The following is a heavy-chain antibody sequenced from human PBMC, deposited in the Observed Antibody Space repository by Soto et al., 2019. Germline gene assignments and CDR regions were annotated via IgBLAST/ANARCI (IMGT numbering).Heavy chain of an antibody. CDR2: ISTYNGDA. CDR3: ARSGSVPYSYYGLDV. J-gene: IGHJ6*02. CDR1: GYTFSRSG. Sequence: QVQLVQAGAEVRKPGASVKVSCKTSGYTFSRSGISWVRQAPGQGLEWMGWISTYNGDANYAQKIQGRVTMTTDTTTSTAFMELGSLTSDDTAVYYCARSGSVPYSYYGLDVWGQGTTVTVSS. V-gene: IGHV1-18*01. D-gene: IGHD1-26*01.